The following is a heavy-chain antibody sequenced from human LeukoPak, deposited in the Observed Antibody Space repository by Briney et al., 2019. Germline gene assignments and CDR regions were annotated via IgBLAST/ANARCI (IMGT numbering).Heavy chain of an antibody. J-gene: IGHJ3*02. Sequence: SVKVSCKASGGTFSSYAISWVRQAPGQGLEWMGGIIPIFGTANYAQKFQGRVTITADESTSTAYMELSSLRSEDTAVYYCARSRYCSSTSCYIDAFDIWGQGTMVTVSS. V-gene: IGHV1-69*13. CDR3: ARSRYCSSTSCYIDAFDI. CDR1: GGTFSSYA. D-gene: IGHD2-2*02. CDR2: IIPIFGTA.